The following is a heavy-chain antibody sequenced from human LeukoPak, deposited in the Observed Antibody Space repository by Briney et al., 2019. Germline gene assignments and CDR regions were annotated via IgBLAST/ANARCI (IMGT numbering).Heavy chain of an antibody. J-gene: IGHJ5*02. Sequence: PRASVKVSCKASGYTFSSYDITWVRQATGQGLEWMGWISAYNGNTNYAQKLQGRVTMTTDTSTSTAYMELRSLRSDDTAVYYCARLETDMNYDFWSGYSRLNWFDPWGQGTLVTVSS. V-gene: IGHV1-18*01. CDR2: ISAYNGNT. CDR1: GYTFSSYD. D-gene: IGHD3-3*01. CDR3: ARLETDMNYDFWSGYSRLNWFDP.